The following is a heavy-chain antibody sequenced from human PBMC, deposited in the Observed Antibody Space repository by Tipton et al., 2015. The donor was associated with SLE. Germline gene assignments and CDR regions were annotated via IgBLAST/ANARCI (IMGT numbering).Heavy chain of an antibody. Sequence: TLSLTCTVSGGSISSGGYYWSWIRQHPGKGLEWIGYIYYSGSTYYNPSLNNRVTISVDRSNNKFSLKLSSVTPADTAVYYCARDAAVAGHFDYWGQGKLVTVSS. J-gene: IGHJ4*02. CDR1: GGSISSGGYY. CDR3: ARDAAVAGHFDY. CDR2: IYYSGST. V-gene: IGHV4-31*03. D-gene: IGHD6-19*01.